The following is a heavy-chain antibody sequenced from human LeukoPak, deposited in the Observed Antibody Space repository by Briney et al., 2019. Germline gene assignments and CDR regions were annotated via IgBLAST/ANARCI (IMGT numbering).Heavy chain of an antibody. D-gene: IGHD2-2*01. J-gene: IGHJ4*02. CDR2: IYYTGST. CDR1: GGSISNYY. Sequence: PSETLSLTCTVSGGSISNYYWSWTRQPPGKGLEWIGYIYYTGSTYYNPSLESRVTISVDSSRNPFSLNLRSVAAADTAVYYCARRSTSGYYYFDYWGQGTRVT. CDR3: ARRSTSGYYYFDY. V-gene: IGHV4-59*08.